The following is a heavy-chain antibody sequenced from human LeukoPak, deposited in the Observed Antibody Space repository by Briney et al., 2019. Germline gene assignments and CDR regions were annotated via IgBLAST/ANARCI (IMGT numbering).Heavy chain of an antibody. CDR3: AKDSYYDSSGYSLDY. V-gene: IGHV3-30*18. D-gene: IGHD3-22*01. J-gene: IGHJ4*02. Sequence: GGSLRLSCAASGFTFSSYGMHWVRQAPGKGLEWVAVISYDGSSKYYADSVKGRFTISRDNSKNTLYLQMNSLRAEDTAVYYCAKDSYYDSSGYSLDYWGQGTLVTVSS. CDR1: GFTFSSYG. CDR2: ISYDGSSK.